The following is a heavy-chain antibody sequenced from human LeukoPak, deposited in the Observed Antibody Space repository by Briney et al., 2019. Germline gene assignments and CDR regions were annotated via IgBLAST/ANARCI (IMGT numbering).Heavy chain of an antibody. J-gene: IGHJ6*03. CDR3: ARGVYIQPYYYMDV. V-gene: IGHV7-4-1*02. Sequence: ASVKVSCKTSAYSFTPYAMHWVRQAPGQRLEWMGWINTNTGNPTYAQGFTGRFVFSLDTSVSTAYLQISSLKAEDTAVYYCARGVYIQPYYYMDVWGKGTTVTVSS. D-gene: IGHD5-18*01. CDR2: INTNTGNP. CDR1: AYSFTPYA.